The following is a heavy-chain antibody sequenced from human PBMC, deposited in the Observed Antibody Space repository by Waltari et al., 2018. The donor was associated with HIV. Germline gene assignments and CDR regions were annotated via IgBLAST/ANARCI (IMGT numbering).Heavy chain of an antibody. V-gene: IGHV3-23*04. CDR2: MSGSDDIR. CDR3: AKDLGDYVWGMFTGAHFDS. CDR1: GFPFDTYA. D-gene: IGHD3-16*01. J-gene: IGHJ5*01. Sequence: EVHLEQSGGNLVQPGGSLRLSCAASGFPFDTYAMNWVRQAPGRRLEWVTGMSGSDDIRTSAASVKGRFITSRDDSKNTVFLQMMSLRAEDTAVYYCAKDLGDYVWGMFTGAHFDSWGQGTLVTVSS.